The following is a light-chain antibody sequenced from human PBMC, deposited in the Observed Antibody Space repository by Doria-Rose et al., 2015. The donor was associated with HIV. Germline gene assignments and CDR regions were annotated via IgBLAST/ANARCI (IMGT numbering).Light chain of an antibody. V-gene: IGKV1-5*03. CDR2: KAS. CDR3: QQYNSYPWT. Sequence: TLSASVGDRVTITCRASQSISSWLAWYQQKPGKAPKPLIYKASSLESWVPSRFSGSGSGTEFTLTISSLQPDDFATYNCQQYNSYPWTFGQGTKVEIE. J-gene: IGKJ1*01. CDR1: QSISSW.